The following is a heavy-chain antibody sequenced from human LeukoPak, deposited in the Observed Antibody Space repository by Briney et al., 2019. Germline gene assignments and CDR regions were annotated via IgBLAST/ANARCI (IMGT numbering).Heavy chain of an antibody. CDR3: ASISGSYSVGYFDC. V-gene: IGHV1-69*02. CDR1: GGTFSSYT. CDR2: IIPILGIA. J-gene: IGHJ4*02. Sequence: SVKVSCKASGGTFSSYTISWVRQAPGQGLEWMGRIIPILGIANYAQKFQGRVTITADKSTGTAYKELSSLRSEDTAVYYCASISGSYSVGYFDCWGQGTLVTVSS. D-gene: IGHD1-26*01.